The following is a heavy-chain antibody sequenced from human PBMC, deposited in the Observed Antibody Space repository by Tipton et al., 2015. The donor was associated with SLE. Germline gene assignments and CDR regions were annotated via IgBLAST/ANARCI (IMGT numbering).Heavy chain of an antibody. D-gene: IGHD3-10*01. CDR2: IYYGGKT. CDR3: ARLRGSFGSGSYDF. J-gene: IGHJ4*02. Sequence: TLSLTCSVSGGSVSRGYCYWTWIRQLPGRGLEWIGYIYYGGKTHYNPSLNSRATISIDTSKNHFSLRLSSVTAADTAVYYCARLRGSFGSGSYDFWGQGTLVTVSS. V-gene: IGHV4-31*03. CDR1: GGSVSRGYCY.